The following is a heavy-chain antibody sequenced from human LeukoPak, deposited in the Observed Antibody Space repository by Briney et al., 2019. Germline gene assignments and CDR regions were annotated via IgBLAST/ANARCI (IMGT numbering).Heavy chain of an antibody. CDR2: IWYDGSNK. V-gene: IGHV3-33*01. CDR1: GFTFSSYG. Sequence: PGGSLRLSCAAPGFTFSSYGMHGVGQAPGKGREGWAVIWYDGSNKYYADSVKGRFTISRDNSKNTLYLQMNSLRAEDTAVYFCARDGSSWYGIDDYWGQGTLVTVSS. J-gene: IGHJ4*02. D-gene: IGHD6-13*01. CDR3: ARDGSSWYGIDDY.